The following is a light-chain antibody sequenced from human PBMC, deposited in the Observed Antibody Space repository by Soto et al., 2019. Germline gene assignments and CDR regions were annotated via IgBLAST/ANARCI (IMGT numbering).Light chain of an antibody. J-gene: IGKJ4*01. CDR2: WAS. V-gene: IGKV4-1*01. Sequence: ILMTQSPESLPVSLGERAAINCNSSQSVRYTSNNRDYFAWYRQKPGQPPQLLIHWASTRLSGVPDRFSGSESGTHFSFTISSLQPEDVAIYFCQQYYSTPLTFGGVTRVEIK. CDR1: QSVRYTSNNRDY. CDR3: QQYYSTPLT.